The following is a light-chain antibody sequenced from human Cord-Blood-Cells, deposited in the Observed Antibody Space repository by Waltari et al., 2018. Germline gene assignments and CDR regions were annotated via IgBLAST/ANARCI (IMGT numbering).Light chain of an antibody. V-gene: IGKV1-5*03. Sequence: DIQRTQSPSTLSESVGASVTITCRASQSISSWLAWYQQKPGKAPKLLIYKASSLESGVPSRFSGSGSGTEFTLTISSLQPDDFATYYCQQYNSYSTFGQGTKVEIK. CDR3: QQYNSYST. CDR2: KAS. J-gene: IGKJ1*01. CDR1: QSISSW.